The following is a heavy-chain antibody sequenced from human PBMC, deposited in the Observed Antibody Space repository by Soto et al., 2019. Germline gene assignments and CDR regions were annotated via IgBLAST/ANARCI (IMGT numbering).Heavy chain of an antibody. CDR1: GGSISSGGYY. D-gene: IGHD6-13*01. J-gene: IGHJ5*02. CDR2: IYYSGST. V-gene: IGHV4-31*03. Sequence: SETLSITCTVSGGSISSGGYYWSWIRQHPGKGLEWIGYIYYSGSTYYNPSLKSRVTISVDTSKNQFSLKLSSVTAADTAVYYCARFFYSSTWSPNWFLPWGQGTLVTVS. CDR3: ARFFYSSTWSPNWFLP.